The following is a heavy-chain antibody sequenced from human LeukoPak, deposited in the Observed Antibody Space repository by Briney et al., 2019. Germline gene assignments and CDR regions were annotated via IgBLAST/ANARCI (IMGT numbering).Heavy chain of an antibody. CDR1: GGSMNSYY. V-gene: IGHV4-59*12. J-gene: IGHJ4*02. CDR2: IYYSGST. D-gene: IGHD3-9*01. Sequence: TSETLSLTCSVSGGSMNSYYWSWIRQSPGKGLEWIGYIYYSGSTNYNPSLKSRVTISVDTSKNQFSLKLSSVTAADTAVYYCVSARENYDILTGYYKGGSFDYWGQGTLVTVSS. CDR3: VSARENYDILTGYYKGGSFDY.